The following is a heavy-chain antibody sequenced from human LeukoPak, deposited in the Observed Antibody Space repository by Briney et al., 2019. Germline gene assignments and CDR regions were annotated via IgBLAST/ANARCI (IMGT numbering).Heavy chain of an antibody. CDR3: VRNQGITMVRGVIVY. Sequence: GRSLRLSCAASGFTFSSYAMSWVRQAPGKGLEWVSAISGSGGSTYYADSVKGRFTISRDNSKNTLYLQMNSLRAEDTAVYYCVRNQGITMVRGVIVYWGQGTLVTVSS. D-gene: IGHD3-10*01. CDR2: ISGSGGST. J-gene: IGHJ4*02. V-gene: IGHV3-23*01. CDR1: GFTFSSYA.